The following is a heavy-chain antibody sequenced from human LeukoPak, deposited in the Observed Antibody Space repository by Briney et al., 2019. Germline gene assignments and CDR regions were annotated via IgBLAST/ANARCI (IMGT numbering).Heavy chain of an antibody. CDR3: ARDPAILAGSHTLDY. CDR1: GFTFSSYG. CDR2: ISYDGSNK. V-gene: IGHV3-30*19. J-gene: IGHJ4*02. D-gene: IGHD3-9*01. Sequence: GGSLRLSCAASGFTFSSYGIHWVRQAPGKGLEWVAFISYDGSNKYHADSVKGRFTISRDNSKNTVYLQMNSLRAEDTAVYYCARDPAILAGSHTLDYWGQGTLVTVSS.